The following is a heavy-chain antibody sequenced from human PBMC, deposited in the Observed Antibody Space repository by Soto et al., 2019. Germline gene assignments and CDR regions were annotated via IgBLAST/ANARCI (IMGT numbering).Heavy chain of an antibody. Sequence: PGGSLRLSCAASGFTVSSNYMSWVRQAPGKGLEWVSFIYSVGSTYYADSVKGRFTVSRDNSKNTLFLQMNSLRAEDTAVYNCAKEPVGPDWYFDLWGRGTLVTVSS. CDR3: AKEPVGPDWYFDL. CDR1: GFTVSSNY. CDR2: IYSVGST. V-gene: IGHV3-53*01. J-gene: IGHJ2*01.